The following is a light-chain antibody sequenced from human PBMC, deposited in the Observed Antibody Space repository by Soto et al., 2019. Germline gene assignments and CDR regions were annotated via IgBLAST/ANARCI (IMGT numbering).Light chain of an antibody. CDR3: SSYTRRSTYV. CDR2: DVS. J-gene: IGLJ1*01. Sequence: QAVVTQPASVSGSPGQSITISCTGTSSDVGGYNYVSWYQQHPVKAPKLMIYDVSNRPSGVSNRFSVSKSGNTASLTSSGLQAEDEADYYCSSYTRRSTYVFGTGTKLTVL. CDR1: SSDVGGYNY. V-gene: IGLV2-14*01.